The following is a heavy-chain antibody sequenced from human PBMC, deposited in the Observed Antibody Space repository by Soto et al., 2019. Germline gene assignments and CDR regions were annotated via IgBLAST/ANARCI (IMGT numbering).Heavy chain of an antibody. Sequence: QLQLQESGPGLVKPSETLSLTCTVSGGSISSSSYYWGWIRQPPGKGLEGIGSIYYSGSTYYNPSLKSRVTISVDTSKNQFSLKLSSVTAADTAVYYCARYCSGGSCYEKFDYWGQGTLVTVSS. CDR1: GGSISSSSYY. D-gene: IGHD2-15*01. CDR2: IYYSGST. V-gene: IGHV4-39*01. J-gene: IGHJ4*02. CDR3: ARYCSGGSCYEKFDY.